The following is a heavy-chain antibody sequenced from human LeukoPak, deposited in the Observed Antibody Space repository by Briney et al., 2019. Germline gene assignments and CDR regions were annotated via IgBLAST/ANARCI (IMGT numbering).Heavy chain of an antibody. D-gene: IGHD3-3*01. CDR2: ISGSGGST. J-gene: IGHJ6*03. CDR3: AKDLSNYDIKYYYYMDV. Sequence: RSGGSLRLSCAASGFTFSSYSMNWVRQAPGKGVEWVSAISGSGGSTYYADSVKGRFTISRDNSKNTLYLQMNSLRAEDTAVYYCAKDLSNYDIKYYYYMDVWGKGTTVTVSS. V-gene: IGHV3-23*01. CDR1: GFTFSSYS.